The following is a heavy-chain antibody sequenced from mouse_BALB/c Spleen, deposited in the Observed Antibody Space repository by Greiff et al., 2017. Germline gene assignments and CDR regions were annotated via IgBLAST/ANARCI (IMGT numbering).Heavy chain of an antibody. Sequence: QVQLQQPGAELVKPGASVKLSCKASGYTFTSYWMHWVKQRPGQGLEWIGEINPSNGRTNYNEKFKSKATLTVDKSSSTAYMQLSSLTSEGSAVYYCARSGFDYWGQGTTLTVSS. J-gene: IGHJ2*01. CDR2: INPSNGRT. D-gene: IGHD3-1*01. CDR3: ARSGFDY. CDR1: GYTFTSYW. V-gene: IGHV1S81*02.